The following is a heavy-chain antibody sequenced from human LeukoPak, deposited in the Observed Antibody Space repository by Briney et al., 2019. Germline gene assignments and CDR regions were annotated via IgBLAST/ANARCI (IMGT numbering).Heavy chain of an antibody. CDR1: GFTFSSYA. CDR2: VSGSGGNT. J-gene: IGHJ5*02. Sequence: GGSLRLSCAASGFTFSSYAMSWVRQAPGEGLEWVSTVSGSGGNTYYPDSVKGRFTISRDNTKNTLYLQMNSLRAEDTAVYYCVRESPVAAVGRSWFDPWGQGTLVTVSS. V-gene: IGHV3-23*01. CDR3: VRESPVAAVGRSWFDP. D-gene: IGHD6-13*01.